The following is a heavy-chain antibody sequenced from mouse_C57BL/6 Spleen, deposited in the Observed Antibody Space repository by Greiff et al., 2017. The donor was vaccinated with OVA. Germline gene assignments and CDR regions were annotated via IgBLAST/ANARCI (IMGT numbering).Heavy chain of an antibody. J-gene: IGHJ4*01. Sequence: QVHVKQSGAELVKPGASVKMSCKASGYTFTSYWITWVKQRPGQGLEWIGDIYPGSGSTNYNEKFKSKATLTVDTSSSTAYMQLSSLTSEDSAVYYCARRDSNYGAMDYWGQGTSVTVSS. D-gene: IGHD2-5*01. V-gene: IGHV1-55*01. CDR2: IYPGSGST. CDR1: GYTFTSYW. CDR3: ARRDSNYGAMDY.